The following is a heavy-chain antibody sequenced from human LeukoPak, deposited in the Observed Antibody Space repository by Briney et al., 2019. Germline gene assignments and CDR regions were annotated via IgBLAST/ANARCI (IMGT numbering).Heavy chain of an antibody. V-gene: IGHV4-34*01. Sequence: PSETLSLTCAVYGESFSGYYWNWIRQPPGKGLEWIGDINHSGSTSYNPSLKSRVTISVDTSKNQFSLKLSSVTAADTAVYYCASGAYSYYYMDVWGKGTTVTISS. J-gene: IGHJ6*03. CDR1: GESFSGYY. D-gene: IGHD1-26*01. CDR3: ASGAYSYYYMDV. CDR2: INHSGST.